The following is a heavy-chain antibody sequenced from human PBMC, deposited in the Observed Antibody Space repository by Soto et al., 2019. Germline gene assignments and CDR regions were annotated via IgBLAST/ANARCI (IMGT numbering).Heavy chain of an antibody. D-gene: IGHD5-18*01. J-gene: IGHJ4*02. CDR2: ITGSGGSV. CDR1: GFTFSSSA. Sequence: GGSLRLSCAASGFTFSSSAMNWVRQAPGKGLEWVSGITGSGGSVYYADSVKGRFTISRNNSKSTLYLQMNSLRAEDTAIYYCAKDLGYSYGYGFDYWGQGALVTVSS. CDR3: AKDLGYSYGYGFDY. V-gene: IGHV3-23*01.